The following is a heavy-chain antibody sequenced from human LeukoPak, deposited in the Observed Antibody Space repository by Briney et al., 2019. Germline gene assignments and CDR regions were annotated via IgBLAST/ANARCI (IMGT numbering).Heavy chain of an antibody. CDR1: VGAFSSYA. V-gene: IGHV1-69*04. D-gene: IGHD3-22*01. CDR2: IIPILGIA. J-gene: IGHJ4*02. Sequence: ASVKVSCKASVGAFSSYAISWVRQAPGQGLEWMGRIIPILGIANYAQKFQGRVTITADKSTSTAYMELSSLRSEDTAVYYCARAAPYYYDSSGYSFYFDYWGQGTLVTVSS. CDR3: ARAAPYYYDSSGYSFYFDY.